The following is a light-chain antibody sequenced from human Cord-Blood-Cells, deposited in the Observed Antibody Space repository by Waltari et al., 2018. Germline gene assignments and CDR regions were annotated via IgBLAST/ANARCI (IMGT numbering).Light chain of an antibody. V-gene: IGLV2-14*03. J-gene: IGLJ3*02. CDR2: DVS. CDR1: SSDVGGYNY. CDR3: SSYTSSSTRV. Sequence: QSALTQPASVSGSPGQSITISCTGTSSDVGGYNYVSWYQQHPSKAPKLMIYDVSNRASGVFNRFSGSKSGNTASLTISGLQAEDEADYYCSSYTSSSTRVFGGGTKLTVL.